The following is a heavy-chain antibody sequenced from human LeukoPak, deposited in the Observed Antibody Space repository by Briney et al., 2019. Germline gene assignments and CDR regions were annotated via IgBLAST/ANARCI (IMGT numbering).Heavy chain of an antibody. Sequence: ASVKVSCKASGYTFTGYYMHWVRQAPGQGLEWMGWINPNSGGTNYAQKFQGRVTMTRDTSISTAYMELSRLRSDDTAVYYCAATVTPLWGFDPWGQGTLVTVSS. D-gene: IGHD4-17*01. CDR3: AATVTPLWGFDP. CDR2: INPNSGGT. CDR1: GYTFTGYY. J-gene: IGHJ5*02. V-gene: IGHV1-2*02.